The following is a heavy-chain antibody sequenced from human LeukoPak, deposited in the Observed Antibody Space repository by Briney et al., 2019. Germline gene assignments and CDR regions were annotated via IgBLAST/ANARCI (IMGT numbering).Heavy chain of an antibody. D-gene: IGHD6-6*01. J-gene: IGHJ6*03. Sequence: SETLSLTCTVSGGSISSSSYYWGWIRQPPGKGLEWIGSIYYSGSTYYNPSLKSRVTISVDTSKNQFSLKLSSVTAADTAVYSWARATEHGGSSSSYSSYMEVWAKGPRSPSP. CDR3: ARATEHGGSSSSYSSYMEV. V-gene: IGHV4-39*07. CDR1: GGSISSSSYY. CDR2: IYYSGST.